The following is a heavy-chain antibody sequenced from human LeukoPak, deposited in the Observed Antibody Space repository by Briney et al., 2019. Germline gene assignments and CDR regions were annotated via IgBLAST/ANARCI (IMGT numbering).Heavy chain of an antibody. CDR1: GGSFTTHY. CDR3: ARDIGLDYRSSSFASDI. D-gene: IGHD6-6*01. V-gene: IGHV4-4*07. J-gene: IGHJ3*02. Sequence: PSETLSLTCTVSGGSFTTHYWNWFRQPAGKGLEWIGRIYSGGSTNYKSFLKSRVIMLIDTSKRQLSLKLSSVTAADTAIYYCARDIGLDYRSSSFASDIWGPGTLVIVSS. CDR2: IYSGGST.